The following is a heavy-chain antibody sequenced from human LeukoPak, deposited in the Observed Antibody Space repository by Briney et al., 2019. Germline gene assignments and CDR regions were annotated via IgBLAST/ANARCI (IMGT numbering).Heavy chain of an antibody. J-gene: IGHJ4*02. CDR2: ISYDGSNK. CDR3: ARAMWSVRLGELSPRVDY. D-gene: IGHD3-16*02. V-gene: IGHV3-30-3*01. CDR1: GFTFSSYA. Sequence: GGSLRLSCAASGFTFSSYAMHWVRQAPGKGLEWVAVISYDGSNKYYADSVKGRFTISRDNSKNTLYLQMNSLRAEDTAVYYRARAMWSVRLGELSPRVDYWGQGTLVTVSS.